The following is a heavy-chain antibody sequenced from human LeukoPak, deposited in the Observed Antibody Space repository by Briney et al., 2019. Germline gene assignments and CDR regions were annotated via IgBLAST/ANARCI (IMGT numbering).Heavy chain of an antibody. J-gene: IGHJ6*02. Sequence: GRSLRLSCSASGFTLDDYAMHWLRQAPGKGLEWVSGISSNSCSIGYPDSVKGRFTISRDNAKTSLYLQMNSLRAEDTALYYCAKDIGSSPKGYYYSGMDVWGQGTTVTVSS. D-gene: IGHD6-6*01. CDR3: AKDIGSSPKGYYYSGMDV. CDR2: ISSNSCSI. CDR1: GFTLDDYA. V-gene: IGHV3-9*01.